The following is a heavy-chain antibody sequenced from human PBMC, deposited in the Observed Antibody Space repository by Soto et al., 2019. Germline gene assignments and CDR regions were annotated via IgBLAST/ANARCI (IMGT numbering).Heavy chain of an antibody. CDR1: GFIFSSYA. CDR2: ISGSGGST. CDR3: ANLHDYADYYGMDV. D-gene: IGHD4-17*01. V-gene: IGHV3-23*01. Sequence: GGSLRLSCAASGFIFSSYAMSWVRQAPGKGLEWVSAISGSGGSTYYADSVKGRFTISRDNSKNTLYLQMNSLRAEDTAVYYCANLHDYADYYGMDVWGQGTTVTVSS. J-gene: IGHJ6*02.